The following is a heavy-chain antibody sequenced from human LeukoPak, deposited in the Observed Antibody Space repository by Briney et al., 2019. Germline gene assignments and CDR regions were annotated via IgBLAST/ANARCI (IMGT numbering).Heavy chain of an antibody. CDR2: IIGSGGST. V-gene: IGHV3-23*01. CDR1: GFAFSSYA. Sequence: GSLRLSCAASGFAFSSYAMSWVRQAPGKGLEWVSAIIGSGGSTYYSDSVKGRFTISRDNSKNTLYLQMTSLRAEDTAVYSCAKDRKPGIAVPGYKYFDYWGQGTLVTVSS. D-gene: IGHD6-19*01. J-gene: IGHJ4*02. CDR3: AKDRKPGIAVPGYKYFDY.